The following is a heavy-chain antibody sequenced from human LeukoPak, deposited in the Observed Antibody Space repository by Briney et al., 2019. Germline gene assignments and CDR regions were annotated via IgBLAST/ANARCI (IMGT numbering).Heavy chain of an antibody. V-gene: IGHV3-30-3*01. D-gene: IGHD3-10*01. CDR3: ARDRGSGRYYTYYFDY. CDR1: GFTFSSYV. J-gene: IGHJ4*02. CDR2: ISYDGSDK. Sequence: PGRSLRLSCAASGFTFSSYVMDWVRQAPGKGLEWVAVISYDGSDKSYSDSVKGRFTISRDNSKNTPYLQMNSLRAEDTAVYYCARDRGSGRYYTYYFDYWGQGTLVTVSS.